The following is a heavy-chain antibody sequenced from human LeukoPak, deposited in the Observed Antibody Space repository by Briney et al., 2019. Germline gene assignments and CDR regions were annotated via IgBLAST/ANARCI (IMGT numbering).Heavy chain of an antibody. V-gene: IGHV3-23*01. Sequence: GGSLRLSCAASGITFSGYGMSWVRQAPGKGMEWVSSISSTGDTTYYADSVKGRFTISRDNSKNTLYLQMNSLRAEDTAIYYCAKNGDRGAYCTGGTCYPYFYYYMDVWGKGTTVTI. CDR1: GITFSGYG. J-gene: IGHJ6*03. CDR3: AKNGDRGAYCTGGTCYPYFYYYMDV. D-gene: IGHD2-15*01. CDR2: ISSTGDTT.